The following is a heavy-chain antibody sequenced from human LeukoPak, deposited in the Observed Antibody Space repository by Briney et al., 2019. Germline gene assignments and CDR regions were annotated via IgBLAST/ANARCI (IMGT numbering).Heavy chain of an antibody. D-gene: IGHD3-22*01. V-gene: IGHV4-39*01. Sequence: SETLSLTCTVSGDSISSSNYYWGWIRQPPGKGLEWIGSIYYTGSTSYNPSLQSRVTISVDTSKNQFSLKLTSVTAADTAVYYCARGSFDSSGYPDVPYDYWGQGTLVTVSS. J-gene: IGHJ4*02. CDR3: ARGSFDSSGYPDVPYDY. CDR2: IYYTGST. CDR1: GDSISSSNYY.